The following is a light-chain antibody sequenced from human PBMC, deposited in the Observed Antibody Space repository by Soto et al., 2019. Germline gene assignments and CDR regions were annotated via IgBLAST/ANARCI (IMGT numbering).Light chain of an antibody. Sequence: DIKMTQSPSTLSASVADRVTITCRASQSISSWLAWYQQKPGKAPKLLIYKASTLKSGVPSRFSGSGSGTEFTLTSSSLQPDDFATYYCQHYNSYSEAFGQGTKVEIK. CDR1: QSISSW. CDR3: QHYNSYSEA. V-gene: IGKV1-5*03. CDR2: KAS. J-gene: IGKJ1*01.